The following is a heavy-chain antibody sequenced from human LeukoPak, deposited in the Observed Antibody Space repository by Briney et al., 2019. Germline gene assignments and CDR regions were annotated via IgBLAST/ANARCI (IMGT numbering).Heavy chain of an antibody. D-gene: IGHD3-10*01. Sequence: SETLSLTCTVSRGSISSYYWSWIRQPAGKGLEWIGRIYGTGTITYNPSLQSRVTMSVDTSKNEFSLKMSSVTAADTAVYYCTRDSGTTGEVKFDPWGQGTLVAVSS. V-gene: IGHV4-4*07. CDR2: IYGTGTI. CDR1: RGSISSYY. CDR3: TRDSGTTGEVKFDP. J-gene: IGHJ5*02.